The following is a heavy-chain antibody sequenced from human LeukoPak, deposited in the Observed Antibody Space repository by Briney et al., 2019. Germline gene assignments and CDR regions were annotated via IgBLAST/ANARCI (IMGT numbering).Heavy chain of an antibody. Sequence: GGSLRLSCAASGFTFSSYAMSWVRQAPGKGLEWVSAISGSGGSTYYADSVKGRFTISRDISKNTLYLQLNSLRAEDTAVYYCARDGGYSSGWFDFWGQGTPVTVSS. CDR2: ISGSGGST. J-gene: IGHJ4*02. CDR1: GFTFSSYA. V-gene: IGHV3-23*01. CDR3: ARDGGYSSGWFDF. D-gene: IGHD6-19*01.